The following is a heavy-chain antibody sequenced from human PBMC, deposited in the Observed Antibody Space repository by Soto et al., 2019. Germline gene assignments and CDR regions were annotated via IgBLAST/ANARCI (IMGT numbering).Heavy chain of an antibody. V-gene: IGHV2-5*02. Sequence: QITLKESGPTLVKPTQTLTLTCTFSGFSLNTNGAGVGWIRQPPGKALEWLALIYWDDDKRYSPSLNTMLTISKDAAKNKVVLKMTNMDPVDTGTYYCAHRNPQGRYNWNGGWFDPWGQGTLVTVSS. CDR2: IYWDDDK. D-gene: IGHD1-20*01. CDR3: AHRNPQGRYNWNGGWFDP. J-gene: IGHJ5*02. CDR1: GFSLNTNGAG.